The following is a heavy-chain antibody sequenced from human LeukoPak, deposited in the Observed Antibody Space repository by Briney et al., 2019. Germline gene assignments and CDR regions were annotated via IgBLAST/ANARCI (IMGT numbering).Heavy chain of an antibody. CDR2: ISSSSRYR. CDR1: GFTFSGYS. D-gene: IGHD2-8*01. CDR3: TTDRMIYATNSAVSWSAP. V-gene: IGHV3-21*03. J-gene: IGHJ5*02. Sequence: GGSLRLSCAASGFTFSGYSMNWVRRAPGKGLECVSSISSSSRYRYYADSVKGRFTISRDSAKNSLYLQMNSLNTEDTSVFYSTTDRMIYATNSAVSWSAPSGQGTLVTASP.